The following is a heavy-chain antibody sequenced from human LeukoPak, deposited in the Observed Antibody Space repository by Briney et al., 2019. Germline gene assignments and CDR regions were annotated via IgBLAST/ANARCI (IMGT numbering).Heavy chain of an antibody. V-gene: IGHV3-23*01. CDR1: GFTFSSYA. J-gene: IGHJ4*02. CDR3: AKDRVRYYDSSGYYPFDY. CDR2: ISGSGGST. Sequence: GGSLRLSCAASGFTFSSYAISWVRQAPGKGLEWVSAISGSGGSTYYADSVKGRFTISRDNSKNTLYLQMNSLRAEDTAVYYCAKDRVRYYDSSGYYPFDYWGQGTLVTVSS. D-gene: IGHD3-22*01.